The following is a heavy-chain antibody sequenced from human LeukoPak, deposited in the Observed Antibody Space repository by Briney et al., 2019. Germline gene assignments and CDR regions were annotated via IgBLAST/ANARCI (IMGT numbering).Heavy chain of an antibody. J-gene: IGHJ4*02. CDR1: GGTFSSYA. CDR3: ATGPDAVAGPFDY. Sequence: SVTVSCKASGGTFSSYAISWVRQAPGQGLEWMGGIIPIFGTANYAQKFQGRVTITADKSTSTAYMELSSLRSEDTAVYYCATGPDAVAGPFDYWGQGTLVTVSS. CDR2: IIPIFGTA. D-gene: IGHD6-19*01. V-gene: IGHV1-69*06.